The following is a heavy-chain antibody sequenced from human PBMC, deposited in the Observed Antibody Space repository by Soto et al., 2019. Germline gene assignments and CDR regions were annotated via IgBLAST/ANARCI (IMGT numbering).Heavy chain of an antibody. V-gene: IGHV1-24*01. Sequence: VSCKVSGYTLTELSMHWVRQAPGKGLEWMGGFDPEDGETIYAQKFQGRVTMTEDTSTDTAYMELSSLRSEDTAVYYCATDSSGGLGNYYYYYGMDVWGQGTTVTVSS. CDR1: GYTLTELS. D-gene: IGHD3-22*01. CDR3: ATDSSGGLGNYYYYYGMDV. J-gene: IGHJ6*02. CDR2: FDPEDGET.